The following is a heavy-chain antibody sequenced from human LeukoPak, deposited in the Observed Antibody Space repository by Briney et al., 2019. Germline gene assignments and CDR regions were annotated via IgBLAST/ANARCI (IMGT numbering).Heavy chain of an antibody. CDR3: AKEVSGGALEY. CDR1: GFTFSIYG. V-gene: IGHV3-23*01. D-gene: IGHD2-15*01. J-gene: IGHJ4*02. CDR2: IGGDAKT. Sequence: PGGSLRLSCAASGFTFSIYGMAWVRQAPGKRLDWVSAIGGDAKTYFADSVKGRFTISRDNSISTLYLHMNSLRAEDTALYYCAKEVSGGALEYWGQGTPVTVSS.